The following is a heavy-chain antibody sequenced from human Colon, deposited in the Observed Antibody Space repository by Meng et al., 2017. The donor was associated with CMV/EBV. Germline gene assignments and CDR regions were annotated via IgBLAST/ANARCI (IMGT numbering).Heavy chain of an antibody. Sequence: ELELGELGGGLCQRRGSRKTSCAAVGFIFRFSAMAWVRLAAGKGLEWVSSISGSGESTYYADSVKGRFTISRDNSKNTVSLQMNSLRAEDKAIYYCAKDLFFHLSWGQGTLVTVSS. CDR3: AKDLFFHLS. V-gene: IGHV3-23*04. CDR2: ISGSGEST. J-gene: IGHJ5*02. CDR1: GFIFRFSA. D-gene: IGHD3-3*01.